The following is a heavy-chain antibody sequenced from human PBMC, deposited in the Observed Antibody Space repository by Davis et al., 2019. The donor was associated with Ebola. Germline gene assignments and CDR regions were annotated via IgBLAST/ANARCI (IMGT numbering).Heavy chain of an antibody. V-gene: IGHV3-49*04. J-gene: IGHJ4*02. D-gene: IGHD4-23*01. CDR2: MRSKGFGGTT. Sequence: GESLKISCTGSGFTYGDYAMSWVRQAPGKGLEWVGFMRSKGFGGTTKYAASVKGRFTISRDDSKGIAYLQMNSLKTEDTAVYYCTRRGTVVTPDYWGQGTLVTVSS. CDR3: TRRGTVVTPDY. CDR1: GFTYGDYA.